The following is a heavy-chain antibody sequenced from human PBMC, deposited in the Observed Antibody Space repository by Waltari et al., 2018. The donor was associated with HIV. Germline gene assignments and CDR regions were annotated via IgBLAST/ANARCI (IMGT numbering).Heavy chain of an antibody. CDR3: VKGGVRFGD. CDR2: IKQDGSEE. J-gene: IGHJ4*02. CDR1: GFTFSTSW. V-gene: IGHV3-7*01. D-gene: IGHD2-8*02. Sequence: EVQLLESGGGLVQPGGSLRLSCAASGFTFSTSWMSWVRQAPGKGLEWVANIKQDGSEEYYVDSVKGRFTISRDNAKNSLFLQMNSLRAEDTSVYYCVKGGVRFGDWGQGTLVTVSS.